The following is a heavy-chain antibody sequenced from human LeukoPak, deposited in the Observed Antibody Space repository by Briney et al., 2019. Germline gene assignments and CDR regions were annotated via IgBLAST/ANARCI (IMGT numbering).Heavy chain of an antibody. CDR3: TRGPQGRDGYTIDY. V-gene: IGHV4-4*07. CDR1: GGSISSYY. CDR2: IYTSGSTRST. D-gene: IGHD5-24*01. J-gene: IGHJ4*02. Sequence: TSETLSLTCTVSGGSISSYYWSWIRQPAGKGLEWIGRIYTSGSTRSTNYNASLKSRVTMSVDTSKNQFSLKLSSVTAADTAVYYCTRGPQGRDGYTIDYWGQGTLVTVSS.